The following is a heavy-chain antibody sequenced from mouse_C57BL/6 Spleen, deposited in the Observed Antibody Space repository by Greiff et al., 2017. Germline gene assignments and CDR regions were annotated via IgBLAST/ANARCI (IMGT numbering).Heavy chain of an antibody. CDR2: IDPSDSST. Sequence: QVQLQQPGAELVKPGASVKLSCKASGYTFTSYWMQWVKQRPGQGLEWIGEIDPSDSSTNYNQKFKGKATLTVDTSSSTAYMQLSSLTSEDSAVYYCARKGLGYWYFDVWGTGTTVTVSS. D-gene: IGHD3-1*01. V-gene: IGHV1-50*01. J-gene: IGHJ1*03. CDR1: GYTFTSYW. CDR3: ARKGLGYWYFDV.